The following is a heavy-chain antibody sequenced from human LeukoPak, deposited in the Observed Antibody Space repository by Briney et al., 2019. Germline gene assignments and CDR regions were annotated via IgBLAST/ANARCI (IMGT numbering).Heavy chain of an antibody. Sequence: GAPVKVSCKASGDTFTHYIINWVRQAPGQGLEWMGKISAYNNYTTYAQKFQGRIAMTTDTSTNTAYMDLRSLRSDDTAFYYCAREGADDHGRLQWFDPWGQGTLVTVSS. V-gene: IGHV1-18*01. J-gene: IGHJ5*02. CDR2: ISAYNNYT. CDR3: AREGADDHGRLQWFDP. D-gene: IGHD4-17*01. CDR1: GDTFTHYI.